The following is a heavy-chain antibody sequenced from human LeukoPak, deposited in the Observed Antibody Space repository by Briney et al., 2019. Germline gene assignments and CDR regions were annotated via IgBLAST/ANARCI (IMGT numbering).Heavy chain of an antibody. V-gene: IGHV4-34*01. J-gene: IGHJ1*01. CDR3: ASGVVAAAGTREYFQH. D-gene: IGHD6-13*01. CDR1: GGSFSGYY. CDR2: INHSGST. Sequence: SEILSLTCAVYGGSFSGYYWSWIRQPPGKGLEWIGEINHSGSTNYNPSLKSRVTISVDTSKNQFSLKLSSVTAADTAVYYCASGVVAAAGTREYFQHWGQGTLVTVSS.